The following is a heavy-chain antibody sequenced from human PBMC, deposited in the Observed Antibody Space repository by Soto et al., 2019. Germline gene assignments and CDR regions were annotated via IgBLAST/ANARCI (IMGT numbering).Heavy chain of an antibody. CDR2: ISFDGSNK. V-gene: IGHV3-30*18. CDR3: AKEYNSGWSQSAGS. D-gene: IGHD6-19*01. J-gene: IGHJ4*02. Sequence: QVQLVESGGGVVQPGRSLRLSCAASGFTFSSYVMHWVRQAPGKGLEWVSVISFDGSNKYYVDSVKGRFTISRDNSKNTLYLDMNSLRLEDTAVYYCAKEYNSGWSQSAGSWGQGTLVNVSS. CDR1: GFTFSSYV.